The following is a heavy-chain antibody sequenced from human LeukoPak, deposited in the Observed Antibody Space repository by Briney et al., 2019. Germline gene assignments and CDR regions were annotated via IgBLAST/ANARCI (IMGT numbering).Heavy chain of an antibody. V-gene: IGHV3-23*01. Sequence: PGGSLRLSCAASGFTFSSYAMSWVRQAPGKGLEWVSAISGSGGSTYYADSVKGRFTISRDNSKNTLYLQMNSLRAEDTAVYYCAKDTSSIAVAGYYFDYWGQGTLVTVSS. CDR1: GFTFSSYA. J-gene: IGHJ4*02. CDR3: AKDTSSIAVAGYYFDY. D-gene: IGHD6-19*01. CDR2: ISGSGGST.